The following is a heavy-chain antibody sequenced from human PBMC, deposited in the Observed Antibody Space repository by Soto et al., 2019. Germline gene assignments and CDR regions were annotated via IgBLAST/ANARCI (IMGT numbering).Heavy chain of an antibody. J-gene: IGHJ4*02. CDR1: GFTFSSYA. D-gene: IGHD2-15*01. V-gene: IGHV3-23*01. Sequence: EVQLLESGGGLVQPGGSLRLSCAASGFTFSSYAMTWVSQAPGKGLDWVAAISDSGGSTYYADSVKGRFTISRDNSKNTVYLQMSSLRAEDTAVYYCTLYCSGVTCSGHWGQGTLVTVSS. CDR3: TLYCSGVTCSGH. CDR2: ISDSGGST.